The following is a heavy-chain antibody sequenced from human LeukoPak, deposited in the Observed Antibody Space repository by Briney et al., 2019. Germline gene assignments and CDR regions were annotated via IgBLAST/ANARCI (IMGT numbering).Heavy chain of an antibody. CDR2: IYSGGST. Sequence: GGSLRLSCAASGFTLSSNYMSWVRQAPGKGLEWVSVIYSGGSTYYADSVKGRFTISRDNSKNTLYLQMNSLRAEDTAVYYCARDRGCSSTSCYTSGGDYGMDVWGQGTTVTVSS. CDR3: ARDRGCSSTSCYTSGGDYGMDV. J-gene: IGHJ6*02. V-gene: IGHV3-53*01. CDR1: GFTLSSNY. D-gene: IGHD2-2*02.